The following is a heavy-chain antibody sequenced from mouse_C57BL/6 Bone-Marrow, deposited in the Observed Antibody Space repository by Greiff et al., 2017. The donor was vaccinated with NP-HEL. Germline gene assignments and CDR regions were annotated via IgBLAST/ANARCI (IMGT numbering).Heavy chain of an antibody. CDR1: GFNIQDDY. Sequence: EVQLQESGAELVRPGASVKLSCTASGFNIQDDYMHWVKQRPEQGLEWIGWIDPENGDTEYASKFQGKATITADTSSNTAYLQLSSLTSEDTAVYYCTTSGLCLDYWGQGTTLTVSS. CDR3: TTSGLCLDY. CDR2: IDPENGDT. J-gene: IGHJ2*01. V-gene: IGHV14-4*01. D-gene: IGHD1-1*02.